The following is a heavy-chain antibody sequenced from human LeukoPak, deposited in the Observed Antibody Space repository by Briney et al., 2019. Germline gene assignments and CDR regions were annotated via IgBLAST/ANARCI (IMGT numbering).Heavy chain of an antibody. D-gene: IGHD1-26*01. Sequence: GGSLRLSCAASGFSFKTYEMNWVRQAPGKGLEWVSYISSSSVTIYYADSVRGRFTVSRDNVKNSLHLHLDSLRVEDTVVYYCTRVDMGAADYWGQGTIVTVSS. V-gene: IGHV3-48*03. CDR3: TRVDMGAADY. CDR1: GFSFKTYE. J-gene: IGHJ4*02. CDR2: ISSSSVTI.